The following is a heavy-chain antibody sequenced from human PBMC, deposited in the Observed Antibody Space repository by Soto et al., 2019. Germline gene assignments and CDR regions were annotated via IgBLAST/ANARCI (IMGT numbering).Heavy chain of an antibody. D-gene: IGHD1-1*01. CDR3: VRDDSNDVTLFDC. CDR2: ISDNGVNK. Sequence: PGGSLRLSCAASGFTISTYALHWVRQTPGKRLEWVALISDNGVNKYYADSVKGRFTISRDNSKNTMDLQMDSLRTEDTAIYYCVRDDSNDVTLFDCWGQGALVTVSS. V-gene: IGHV3-30-3*01. J-gene: IGHJ4*02. CDR1: GFTISTYA.